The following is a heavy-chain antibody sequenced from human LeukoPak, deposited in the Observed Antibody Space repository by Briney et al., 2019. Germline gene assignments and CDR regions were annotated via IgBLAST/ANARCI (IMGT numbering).Heavy chain of an antibody. CDR2: INHSGST. V-gene: IGHV4-34*01. J-gene: IGHJ4*02. D-gene: IGHD1-26*01. CDR3: ASGHYPFEY. CDR1: GGSFSGYY. Sequence: SETLSLTCAVYGGSFSGYYWSWIRQPPGKGLEWIGEINHSGSTSYNPSLKSRVTISVDTSKNQFSLKLSSVTAADTAVYYCASGHYPFEYWGQGTLVTVSS.